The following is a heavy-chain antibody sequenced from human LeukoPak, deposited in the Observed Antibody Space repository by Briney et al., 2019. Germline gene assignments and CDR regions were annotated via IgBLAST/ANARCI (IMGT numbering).Heavy chain of an antibody. CDR2: ISGSGGSA. CDR1: RFSFSKYA. Sequence: SGGSLRLSCAASRFSFSKYAMSWVRQAPGKGLECVSGISGSGGSAYYADSVKGRFTISRDNSKNTLYLQMNSPRAEDTAVYYCAKSYDSSGYYYGIVYWGQGTLVTVSS. CDR3: AKSYDSSGYYYGIVY. V-gene: IGHV3-23*01. D-gene: IGHD3-22*01. J-gene: IGHJ4*02.